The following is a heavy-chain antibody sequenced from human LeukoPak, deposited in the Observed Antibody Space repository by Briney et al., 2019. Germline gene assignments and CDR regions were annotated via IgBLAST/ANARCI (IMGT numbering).Heavy chain of an antibody. CDR1: GYTFTSYG. CDR2: ISAYNGNT. Sequence: GASVKVSCKASGYTFTSYGISWVRQAPGQGLEWMGWISAYNGNTNYAQKLQGRVTMTTDTSTSTAYMELRSLRSDDTAVYYCARVTGVTAIRCYFDYWGQGTLVTVSS. D-gene: IGHD2-21*02. V-gene: IGHV1-18*01. J-gene: IGHJ4*02. CDR3: ARVTGVTAIRCYFDY.